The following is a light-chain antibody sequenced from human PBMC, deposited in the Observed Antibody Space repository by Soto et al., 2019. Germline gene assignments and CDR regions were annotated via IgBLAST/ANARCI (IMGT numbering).Light chain of an antibody. CDR1: SNDIGAYDY. CDR3: HSYTTSTTRV. V-gene: IGLV2-14*01. CDR2: GVS. Sequence: QSALTQPTSVSGSPGQSITISCTGNSNDIGAYDYVSWYQQHPGKAPKVMIYGVSNRPSGVSNRFSGSKSGNTASLTISGLQAEDEADYYCHSYTTSTTRVFGGGTKLTVL. J-gene: IGLJ2*01.